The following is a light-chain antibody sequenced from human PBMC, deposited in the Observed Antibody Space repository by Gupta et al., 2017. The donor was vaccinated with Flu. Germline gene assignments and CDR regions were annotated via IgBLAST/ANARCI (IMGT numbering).Light chain of an antibody. J-gene: IGLJ1*01. CDR2: AVT. CDR1: SSDVGGYNF. V-gene: IGLV2-14*01. Sequence: QSALTQPASVSGSPGQSITISCTGTSSDVGGYNFVSWYQQHPGKAPKLIIYAVTNLPSGTASPASGSASGNAASATISNLPSEDEAEYYYCYYPRANPQTLCVLGTGTKLTVL. CDR3: CYYPRANPQTLCV.